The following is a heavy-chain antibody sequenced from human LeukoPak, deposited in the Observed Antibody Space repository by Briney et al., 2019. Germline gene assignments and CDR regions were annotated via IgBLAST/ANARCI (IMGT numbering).Heavy chain of an antibody. CDR3: AKTYDFWSGYCDY. CDR2: ISGSGGST. V-gene: IGHV3-23*01. D-gene: IGHD3-3*01. J-gene: IGHJ4*02. CDR1: GFTFSDYY. Sequence: GGSLRLSCAASGFTFSDYYMSWIRQAPGKGLEWVSAISGSGGSTYYADSVKGRFTISRDNSKNTLYLQMNSLRAEDTAVYYCAKTYDFWSGYCDYWGQGTLVTASS.